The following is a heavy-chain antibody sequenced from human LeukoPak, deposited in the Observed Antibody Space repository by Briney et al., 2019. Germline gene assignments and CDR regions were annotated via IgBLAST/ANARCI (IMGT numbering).Heavy chain of an antibody. Sequence: SETLSLTCTVSVGSISSGDYYWSWIRQPPGKGLEWIGYIYFSGSTYYNPSLKSRLTMSIDTSKNQFSLRLNSVAAADTAVYYCVRNLAVAGTCFDSWGQGTLVTVSS. V-gene: IGHV4-30-4*01. J-gene: IGHJ4*02. D-gene: IGHD6-19*01. CDR3: VRNLAVAGTCFDS. CDR1: VGSISSGDYY. CDR2: IYFSGST.